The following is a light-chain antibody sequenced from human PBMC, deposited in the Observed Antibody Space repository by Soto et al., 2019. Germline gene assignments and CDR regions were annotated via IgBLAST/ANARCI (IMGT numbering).Light chain of an antibody. CDR3: QQRGNSPYT. V-gene: IGKV3-11*01. CDR2: DAS. J-gene: IGKJ2*01. Sequence: EIVLTQSPATLSLSPGESATLSCRASQSVSRYLAWYQQKPGQAPRLLIYDASNRATGIPARFSGSGSGTDFTLTIRSLEPEDCAVYYCQQRGNSPYTFGQGTKLEIK. CDR1: QSVSRY.